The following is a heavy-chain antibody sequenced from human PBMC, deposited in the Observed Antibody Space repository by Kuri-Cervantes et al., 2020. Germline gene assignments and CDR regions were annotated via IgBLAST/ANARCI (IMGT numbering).Heavy chain of an antibody. CDR3: AREGDTAVDTNWFDP. CDR1: GYTFTSYG. D-gene: IGHD5-18*01. J-gene: IGHJ5*02. Sequence: SVKVSCKASGYTFTSYGISWVRQAPGQGLEWMGGVIPISATKSYTQKFQGRVTITTDEATNIAYMEMSSLRSEDTAVYYCAREGDTAVDTNWFDPWGQGTLVTVSS. V-gene: IGHV1-69*05. CDR2: VIPISATK.